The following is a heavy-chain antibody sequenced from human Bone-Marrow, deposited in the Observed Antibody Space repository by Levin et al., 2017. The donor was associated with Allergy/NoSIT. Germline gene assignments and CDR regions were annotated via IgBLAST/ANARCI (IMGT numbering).Heavy chain of an antibody. Sequence: SGPTLVKPTETLTLTCTVSGFSLSTAILGVSWIRQPPGKALEWLAHIFSNDEKSYSTSLKSRLTISKDTSKSQVVLTMTNMDPVDTATYYCARMGCSGGSCYALSLYYFDYWGQGTLVTVSS. J-gene: IGHJ4*02. D-gene: IGHD2-15*01. CDR1: GFSLSTAILG. V-gene: IGHV2-26*01. CDR2: IFSNDEK. CDR3: ARMGCSGGSCYALSLYYFDY.